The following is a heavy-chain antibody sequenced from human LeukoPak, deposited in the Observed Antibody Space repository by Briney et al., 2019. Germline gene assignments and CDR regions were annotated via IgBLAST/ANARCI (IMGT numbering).Heavy chain of an antibody. CDR3: ARESYCSSTSCYSDYYYGMDV. CDR2: ISAYNGNT. CDR1: GYTFTSYG. D-gene: IGHD2-2*01. V-gene: IGHV1-18*01. Sequence: RASVKVSCKASGYTFTSYGISWVRQAPGQGLEWMGWISAYNGNTNYAQKLQGRVTMTTDTSTSTAYMELRSLRSDDTAVYYCARESYCSSTSCYSDYYYGMDVWGQGTTVTVSS. J-gene: IGHJ6*02.